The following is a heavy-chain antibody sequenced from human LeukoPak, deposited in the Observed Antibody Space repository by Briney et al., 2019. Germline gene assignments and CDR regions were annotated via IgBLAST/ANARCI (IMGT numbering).Heavy chain of an antibody. CDR1: GFTFSDYY. D-gene: IGHD6-13*01. CDR2: ISSSGSTI. CDR3: ARAIRRSWYAVHYCYYGMDV. J-gene: IGHJ6*02. V-gene: IGHV3-11*01. Sequence: GGSLRLSCAASGFTFSDYYMSWIRQAPGKGLEWVSYISSSGSTIYYADSVKGRFTISRDNANNSLYLQMNSLRAEDTAVYYCARAIRRSWYAVHYCYYGMDVWGQGTTVTVSS.